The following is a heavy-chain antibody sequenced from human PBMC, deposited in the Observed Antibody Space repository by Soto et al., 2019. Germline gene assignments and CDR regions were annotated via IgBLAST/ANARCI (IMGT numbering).Heavy chain of an antibody. CDR1: GGSISSYY. V-gene: IGHV4-59*01. J-gene: IGHJ5*02. CDR2: IYYSGST. CDR3: ARLLWFGARWFDP. Sequence: QVQLQESGPGLVKPSETLSLTCTVSGGSISSYYWSWIRQPPGKGLEWIGYIYYSGSTNYNPSLKSRLTISVDTSKNQFSLKLSSVTAADTAVYYCARLLWFGARWFDPWGQGTLVTVSS. D-gene: IGHD3-10*01.